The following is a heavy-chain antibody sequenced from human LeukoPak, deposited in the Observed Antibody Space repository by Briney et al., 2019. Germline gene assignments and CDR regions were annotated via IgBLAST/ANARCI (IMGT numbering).Heavy chain of an antibody. Sequence: PGRSLRLSCAASGFTFSGYSMNWVRQAPGKGLEWVSSISSSSSYIYYADSVKGRFTISRDNAKNSLYLQMNSLRAEDTAVYYCARDPYNYDFWSGYYTGWYYYGMDVWGQGTTVTVSS. CDR2: ISSSSSYI. V-gene: IGHV3-21*01. CDR1: GFTFSGYS. D-gene: IGHD3-3*01. CDR3: ARDPYNYDFWSGYYTGWYYYGMDV. J-gene: IGHJ6*02.